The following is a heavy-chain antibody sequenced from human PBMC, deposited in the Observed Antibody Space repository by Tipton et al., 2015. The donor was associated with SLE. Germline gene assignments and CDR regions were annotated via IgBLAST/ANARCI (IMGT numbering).Heavy chain of an antibody. D-gene: IGHD2-15*01. CDR2: IIPSAGST. Sequence: QLVQSGPEVKKPGASVKVSCKASGYTFTSYYIHWVRQAPGQGLEWMGIIIPSAGSTNYAQKFQGRVTMTRDTSTSTVYMEPSSLTSEDTAVYFCAREESGGYWDYWGQGILVTVSS. CDR1: GYTFTSYY. J-gene: IGHJ4*02. CDR3: AREESGGYWDY. V-gene: IGHV1-46*01.